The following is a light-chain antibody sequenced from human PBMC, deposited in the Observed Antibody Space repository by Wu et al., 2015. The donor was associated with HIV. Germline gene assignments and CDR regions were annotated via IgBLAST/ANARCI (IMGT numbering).Light chain of an antibody. CDR1: QAFNNY. CDR2: AAS. Sequence: DIQLTQSPSSLSASVGDRVTITCRASQAFNNYLAWYHQKQGKAPQLLIFAASTLQSGVSSRFSGSGSGTDFTLTISSLQPEDVATYYCQKYNTAPWTFGQGTKVEMK. V-gene: IGKV1-27*01. CDR3: QKYNTAPWT. J-gene: IGKJ1*01.